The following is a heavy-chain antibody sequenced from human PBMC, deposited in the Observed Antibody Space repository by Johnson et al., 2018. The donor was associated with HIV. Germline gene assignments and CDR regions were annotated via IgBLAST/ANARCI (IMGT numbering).Heavy chain of an antibody. V-gene: IGHV3-30*18. Sequence: QVQLVESGGGVVQPGRSLRLSCAAFGFTFSNYGVHWVRQAPGKGLEWVAVISYDGSNKYYADSVKGRFTISRDNSKNTRYLKMNTLRAEDAAVYYCAKGWDPMTTVNTFAFDIWCQGAMVTVSS. CDR1: GFTFSNYG. CDR3: AKGWDPMTTVNTFAFDI. CDR2: ISYDGSNK. J-gene: IGHJ3*02. D-gene: IGHD4-11*01.